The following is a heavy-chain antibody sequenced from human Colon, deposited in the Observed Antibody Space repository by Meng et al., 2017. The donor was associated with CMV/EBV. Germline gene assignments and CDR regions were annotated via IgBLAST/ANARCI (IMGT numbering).Heavy chain of an antibody. Sequence: GFHFRSLVKTLARPVPGEGVERGSAICGGGDSTYYADPVGGRFTISRDNSKDTLYLQMNSLRAEDTAVYYWAKNLGIGGRTPFDYWGRGTLVTVSS. J-gene: IGHJ4*02. D-gene: IGHD3-16*01. CDR1: GFHFRSLV. CDR2: ICGGGDST. V-gene: IGHV3-23*01. CDR3: AKNLGIGGRTPFDY.